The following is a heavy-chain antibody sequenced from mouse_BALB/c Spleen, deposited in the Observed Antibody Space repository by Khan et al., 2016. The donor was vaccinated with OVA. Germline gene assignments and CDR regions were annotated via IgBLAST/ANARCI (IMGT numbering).Heavy chain of an antibody. V-gene: IGHV5-17*02. D-gene: IGHD2-4*01. CDR3: ARSMISTWYFDV. CDR2: ISSGNATI. Sequence: EVELVESGGGLVQPGGSRKLSCAASGFTFSSFGMHWVRQAPEKGLEWVASISSGNATIYYADIVKGRFTISRDNPKNTLFLQMTSLRSEDTAMYYCARSMISTWYFDVWGAGTTVTVSS. CDR1: GFTFSSFG. J-gene: IGHJ1*01.